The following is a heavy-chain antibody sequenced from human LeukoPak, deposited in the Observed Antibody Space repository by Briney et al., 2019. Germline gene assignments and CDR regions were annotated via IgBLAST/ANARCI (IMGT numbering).Heavy chain of an antibody. CDR2: ISYDGSNK. CDR1: GFTFSSYG. Sequence: PGRSLRLSCAASGFTFSSYGMHWGRQAPGKGLEWVAVISYDGSNKYYADSVKGRFTISRDNSKNTLYLQMNSLRAEDTAVYYCAKRIGTTGTGDYWGQGTLVTVSS. J-gene: IGHJ4*02. CDR3: AKRIGTTGTGDY. V-gene: IGHV3-30*18. D-gene: IGHD1-1*01.